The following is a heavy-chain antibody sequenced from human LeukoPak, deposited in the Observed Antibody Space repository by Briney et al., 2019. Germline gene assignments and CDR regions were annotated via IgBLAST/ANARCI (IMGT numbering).Heavy chain of an antibody. CDR2: IYYSGRT. CDR3: ARRRYYDGSGYLE. D-gene: IGHD3-22*01. Sequence: PSETPSLTCSVSGDSVTRSDSYCDWIRQPPGKGLEGIGTIYYSGRTYHSPSLKSRVTSSVDPSNNQFSLNLRSVTAADTALYYCARRRYYDGSGYLEWGQGTLLSVSS. V-gene: IGHV4-39*01. J-gene: IGHJ1*01. CDR1: GDSVTRSDSY.